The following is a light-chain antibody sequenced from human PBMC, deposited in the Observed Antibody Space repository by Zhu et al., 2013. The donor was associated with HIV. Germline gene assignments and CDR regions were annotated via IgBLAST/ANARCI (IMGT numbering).Light chain of an antibody. CDR3: QSYDSTLSGSGV. Sequence: QPVLTQTPSVSAAPGEWVTVSCSGSASNIGNFGVNWYQQFPGKTPRLLVYRNDLLSSGVSARFSGAKSGTSASLAISGLRSEDEANYYCQSYDSTLSGSGVFGGGTKLTVL. CDR1: ASNIGNFG. CDR2: RND. V-gene: IGLV1-36*01. J-gene: IGLJ2*01.